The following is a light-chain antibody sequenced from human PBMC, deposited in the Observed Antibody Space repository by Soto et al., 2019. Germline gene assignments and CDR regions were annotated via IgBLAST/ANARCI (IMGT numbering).Light chain of an antibody. CDR3: AAWDDSLSGVV. CDR2: RNS. V-gene: IGLV1-47*01. Sequence: QSALTQPPSASGTPGQRVTISCSGSSSNTGSNYVYWYQQLPGTAPRLLIYRNSQRPSGVPDRFSGSKSGTSASLAISGLRSEDEADYYCAAWDDSLSGVVFGGGTKLTVL. CDR1: SSNTGSNY. J-gene: IGLJ2*01.